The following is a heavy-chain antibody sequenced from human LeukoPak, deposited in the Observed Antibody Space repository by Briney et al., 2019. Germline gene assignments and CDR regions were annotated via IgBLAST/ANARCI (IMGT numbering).Heavy chain of an antibody. CDR3: GRDVQQWVFGFDP. CDR2: IKSKAYGGTT. D-gene: IGHD1-1*01. Sequence: GGSLRLSCTASGFSFGAYAMSWFRQAPGKGLEWVSFIKSKAYGGTTDYAASVKGRFTISRDDSKSIAYLQMNSLKTEDTAVYYCGRDVQQWVFGFDPWGQGTLVTVSS. V-gene: IGHV3-49*03. CDR1: GFSFGAYA. J-gene: IGHJ5*02.